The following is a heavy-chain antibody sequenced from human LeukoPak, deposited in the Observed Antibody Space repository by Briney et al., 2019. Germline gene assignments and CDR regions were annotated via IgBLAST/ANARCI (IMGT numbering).Heavy chain of an antibody. Sequence: ASVKVSCKASGGTFSSYAISWVRQAPGQGLEWMGGIIPIFGTANYAQKFQGRVTITADESTSTAYMELSSLRSEDTAVYYCARRPAVYSSSWYIWFDPWGQGTLVTVSS. CDR2: IIPIFGTA. D-gene: IGHD6-13*01. V-gene: IGHV1-69*01. CDR1: GGTFSSYA. J-gene: IGHJ5*02. CDR3: ARRPAVYSSSWYIWFDP.